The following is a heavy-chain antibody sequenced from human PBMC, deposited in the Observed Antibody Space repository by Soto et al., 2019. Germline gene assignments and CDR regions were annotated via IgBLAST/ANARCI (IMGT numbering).Heavy chain of an antibody. V-gene: IGHV4-30-2*01. CDR2: IYHSGST. J-gene: IGHJ5*02. CDR1: GGSSSSGGYS. D-gene: IGHD6-6*01. CDR3: ASVPGP. Sequence: QLQLQESGSGLVKPSQTLSLTCAVSGGSSSSGGYSWSWIRQPPGKGLEWIGYIYHSGSTYYNPSLESRVTISVDRSKNQFSLKLSSVTAADTAVYYCASVPGPWGQGALVTVSS.